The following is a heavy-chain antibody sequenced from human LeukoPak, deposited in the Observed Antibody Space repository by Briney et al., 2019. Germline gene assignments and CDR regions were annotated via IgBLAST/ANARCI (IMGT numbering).Heavy chain of an antibody. V-gene: IGHV4-59*11. CDR2: IFNRGST. CDR3: ARDTAIFEY. J-gene: IGHJ4*02. Sequence: SGTLSLTCTVSGVSISSHYWSWIRQSPGKGLEWIGYIFNRGSTNYSPSLKSRVTMSVDASKNQFSLKLSSVTAADTAVYYCARDTAIFEYWGQGTLVSVSS. D-gene: IGHD5-18*01. CDR1: GVSISSHY.